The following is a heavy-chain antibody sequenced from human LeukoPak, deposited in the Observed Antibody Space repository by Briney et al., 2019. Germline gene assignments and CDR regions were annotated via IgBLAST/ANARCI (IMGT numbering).Heavy chain of an antibody. CDR2: IIPILGIA. Sequence: ASVKVSCKASGGTFSSYAISWVRQAPGQGLEWMGRIIPILGIANYAQKFQGRVTITADKSTSTAYMELSSLRSEDTAVYYCARVVRRGGYSFDYWGQGTLVTVSS. J-gene: IGHJ4*02. CDR3: ARVVRRGGYSFDY. CDR1: GGTFSSYA. D-gene: IGHD5-18*01. V-gene: IGHV1-69*04.